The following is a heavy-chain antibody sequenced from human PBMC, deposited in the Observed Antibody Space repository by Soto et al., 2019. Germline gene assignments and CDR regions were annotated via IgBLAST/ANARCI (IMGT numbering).Heavy chain of an antibody. J-gene: IGHJ4*02. CDR1: GFRFNIYS. Sequence: EVQLVESGGGLVQPGGSLRLTCVASGFRFNIYSMNWIRQAPGKGLEWSSYITSDTNTIKYADSVKGRSTISRDNVKNLVYLQMNSLRDEDTAVYFCARSVEGHFDYWGQGAVVTVSS. D-gene: IGHD6-19*01. V-gene: IGHV3-48*02. CDR3: ARSVEGHFDY. CDR2: ITSDTNTI.